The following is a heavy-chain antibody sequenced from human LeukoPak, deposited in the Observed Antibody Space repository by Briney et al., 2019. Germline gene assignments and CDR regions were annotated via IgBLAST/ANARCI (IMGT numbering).Heavy chain of an antibody. CDR2: ISASGDNT. CDR3: AKGGRRLYGDYVAF. Sequence: GGSLRLSCDASGFTVNSYAMNWVRQAPGKGLEWVSVISASGDNTYYADSVKGRFTISRDDSKNTVYLQMNSLRADDTAVYHCAKGGRRLYGDYVAFWGQGTLVTVSS. V-gene: IGHV3-23*01. J-gene: IGHJ4*02. D-gene: IGHD4-17*01. CDR1: GFTVNSYA.